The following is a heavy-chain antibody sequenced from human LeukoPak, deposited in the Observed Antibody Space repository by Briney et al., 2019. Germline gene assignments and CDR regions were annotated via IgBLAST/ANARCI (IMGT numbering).Heavy chain of an antibody. D-gene: IGHD5-24*01. CDR2: IYHSGST. Sequence: SETLSLTCAVSDGSISSSNWWSWVRQPPGKGLEWIGEIYHSGSTNYNPSLKSRVTISVDKSKNQFSLKLSSVTAADTAVYYCAREEEGDGYNLGSLDYWGQGTLVTVSS. CDR1: DGSISSSNW. V-gene: IGHV4-4*02. J-gene: IGHJ4*02. CDR3: AREEEGDGYNLGSLDY.